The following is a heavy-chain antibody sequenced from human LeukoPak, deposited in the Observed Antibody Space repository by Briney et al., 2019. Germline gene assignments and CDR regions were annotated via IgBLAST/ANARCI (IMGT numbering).Heavy chain of an antibody. V-gene: IGHV4-34*01. Sequence: SETLSLTCAVYGGSFSGYYWSWIRQPPGKGLEWIGEINHSGSTNYNPSLKSRVTISVDTSKNQFSLKLSSVTAADTAVYYCARDRRDGYNSVDYWGQGTLATVSS. D-gene: IGHD5-12*01. CDR2: INHSGST. J-gene: IGHJ4*02. CDR1: GGSFSGYY. CDR3: ARDRRDGYNSVDY.